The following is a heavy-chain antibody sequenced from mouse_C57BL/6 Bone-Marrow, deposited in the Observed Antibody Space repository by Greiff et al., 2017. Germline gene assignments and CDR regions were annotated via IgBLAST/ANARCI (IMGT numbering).Heavy chain of an antibody. J-gene: IGHJ3*01. CDR1: GYTFTGYW. Sequence: VQLQESGAELMKPGASVKLSCKATGYTFTGYWIEWVKQRPGHGLEWIGEILPGSGGTNYNEKFKGKATFTADTSSNTAYMQLSSLTTEDSAIYDCASEGGYYGGSCAYWGQGTLVTVSA. CDR2: ILPGSGGT. V-gene: IGHV1-9*01. D-gene: IGHD1-1*01. CDR3: ASEGGYYGGSCAY.